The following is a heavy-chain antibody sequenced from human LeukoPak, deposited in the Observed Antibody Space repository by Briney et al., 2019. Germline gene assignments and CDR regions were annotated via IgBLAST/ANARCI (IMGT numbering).Heavy chain of an antibody. Sequence: GGSLRLSCAASGFTFSSYVMSRVRQAPGKGLEWVSAISGSGGSTYYADSVKGRFTISRDNSKNTLYLQMNSLRAEDTAVYYCAKDRAFYYDSSGYYPEGFDIWGQGTMVTVSS. CDR3: AKDRAFYYDSSGYYPEGFDI. V-gene: IGHV3-23*01. J-gene: IGHJ3*02. CDR1: GFTFSSYV. D-gene: IGHD3-22*01. CDR2: ISGSGGST.